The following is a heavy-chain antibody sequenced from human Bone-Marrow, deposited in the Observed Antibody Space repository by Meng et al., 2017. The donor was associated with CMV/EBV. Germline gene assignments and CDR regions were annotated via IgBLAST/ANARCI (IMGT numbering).Heavy chain of an antibody. D-gene: IGHD6-13*01. V-gene: IGHV3-21*01. Sequence: AYGFTFSSYSMNWVRQAPGKGLEWVSSISSSSSYIYYADSVKGRFTISRDNAKNSLYLQMNSLRAEDTAVYYCARVERGAAAGTSEYWGQGTLVTVSS. J-gene: IGHJ4*02. CDR3: ARVERGAAAGTSEY. CDR2: ISSSSSYI. CDR1: GFTFSSYS.